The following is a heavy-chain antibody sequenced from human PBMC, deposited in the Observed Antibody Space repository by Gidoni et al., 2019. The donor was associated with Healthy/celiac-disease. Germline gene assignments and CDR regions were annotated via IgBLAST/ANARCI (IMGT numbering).Heavy chain of an antibody. CDR3: ARAVYYYDSSGYPEDY. Sequence: EVQLVESGGGLVKPGGSLSLSCAASGFTFSSYSRNWVRQAPGKGLEWVSSISSSSSYIYYADSVKGRFTISRDNAKNSLYLQMNSLRAEDTAVYYCARAVYYYDSSGYPEDYWVQGTLVTVSS. CDR2: ISSSSSYI. V-gene: IGHV3-21*01. J-gene: IGHJ4*02. CDR1: GFTFSSYS. D-gene: IGHD3-22*01.